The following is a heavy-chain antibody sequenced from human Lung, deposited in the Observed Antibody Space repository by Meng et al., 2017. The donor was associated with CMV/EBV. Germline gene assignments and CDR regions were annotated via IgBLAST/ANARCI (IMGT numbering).Heavy chain of an antibody. CDR1: GYTFTSYD. V-gene: IGHV1-8*03. Sequence: SVKVSCXASGYTFTSYDINWVRQATGQGLEWMGWMNPNSGNTGYAQKFQGRVTITRNTPISTAYMELSSLRSEDTAVYYCARGLVSSGWWKYYYYGMDVWGQGTTVTVSS. D-gene: IGHD6-19*01. CDR2: MNPNSGNT. CDR3: ARGLVSSGWWKYYYYGMDV. J-gene: IGHJ6*02.